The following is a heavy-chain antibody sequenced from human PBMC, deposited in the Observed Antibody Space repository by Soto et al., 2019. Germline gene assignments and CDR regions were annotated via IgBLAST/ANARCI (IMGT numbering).Heavy chain of an antibody. Sequence: GASVKVSCKASGGTFSSYAISWVRQAPGQGLEWMGGIIPIFGTANYAQKFQGRVTITADESTSTAYIELSSLRSEDTAVYYCARVGGYCTNGVCYPHAYYYYYGMDVWGQGTTVTV. CDR1: GGTFSSYA. V-gene: IGHV1-69*13. CDR2: IIPIFGTA. D-gene: IGHD2-8*01. CDR3: ARVGGYCTNGVCYPHAYYYYYGMDV. J-gene: IGHJ6*02.